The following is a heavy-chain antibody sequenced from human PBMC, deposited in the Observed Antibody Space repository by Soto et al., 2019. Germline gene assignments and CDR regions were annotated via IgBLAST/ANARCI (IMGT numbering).Heavy chain of an antibody. CDR3: ARGEFEGCRGGSCYSYSYYGLDV. V-gene: IGHV4-31*03. D-gene: IGHD2-15*01. CDR1: GGSISSGGYY. Sequence: SETLSLTCTVSGGSISSGGYYWSWIRQHPGKGLEWIGYIYYSGSTYYNPSLKSRVTISVDTSKNQFSLKLSSVTAADTAVYYCARGEFEGCRGGSCYSYSYYGLDVGGKGPRATVSS. J-gene: IGHJ6*04. CDR2: IYYSGST.